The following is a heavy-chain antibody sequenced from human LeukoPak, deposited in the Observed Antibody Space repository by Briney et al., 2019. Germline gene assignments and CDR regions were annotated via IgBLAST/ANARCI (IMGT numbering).Heavy chain of an antibody. D-gene: IGHD6-6*01. CDR1: GYTFTSYY. CDR2: INPSGGST. V-gene: IGHV1-46*01. Sequence: ASVKVCCKASGYTFTSYYMHWVRQAPGQRPEWMGIINPSGGSTNYAQKFQGRVTMTRDTSTSTVYLELSSLRSEDTAVYYCARYRSSPPGGFDYWGQGTLVTVSS. J-gene: IGHJ4*02. CDR3: ARYRSSPPGGFDY.